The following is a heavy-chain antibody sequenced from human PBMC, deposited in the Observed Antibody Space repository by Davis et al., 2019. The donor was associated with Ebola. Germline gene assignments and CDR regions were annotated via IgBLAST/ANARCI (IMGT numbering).Heavy chain of an antibody. J-gene: IGHJ4*02. CDR1: GFTFSSYG. CDR3: AKDRHSSGWYPGY. CDR2: IRYDGSNK. D-gene: IGHD6-19*01. V-gene: IGHV3-30*02. Sequence: LSLTCAASGFTFSSYGMHWVRQAPGKGLEWVAFIRYDGSNKYYADSVKGRFTISRDNSKNTLYLQMNSLRAEDTAVYYCAKDRHSSGWYPGYWGQGTLVTVSS.